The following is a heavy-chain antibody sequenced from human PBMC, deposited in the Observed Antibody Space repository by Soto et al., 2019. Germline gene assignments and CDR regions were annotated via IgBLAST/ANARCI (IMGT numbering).Heavy chain of an antibody. CDR3: ARSIVGVVIYGSKWFGP. D-gene: IGHD3-3*01. J-gene: IGHJ5*02. V-gene: IGHV4-61*01. CDR1: GGSVSSGSYY. CDR2: IYYSGST. Sequence: SDPLSLTCTVSGGSVSSGSYYWSWIRQPPGKGLEWIGYIYYSGSTNYNPSLKSRVTISVDTSKNQFSLKLSSVTAADTAVYYCARSIVGVVIYGSKWFGPWGQGTLVTVSS.